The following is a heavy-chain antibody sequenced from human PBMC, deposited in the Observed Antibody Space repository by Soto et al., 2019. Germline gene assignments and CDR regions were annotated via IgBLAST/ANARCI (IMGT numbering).Heavy chain of an antibody. CDR1: GGSISSYY. D-gene: IGHD2-15*01. CDR2: IYYSGST. V-gene: IGHV4-59*08. J-gene: IGHJ6*02. CDR3: ARHIGYCSGGSCPYYYYGMDV. Sequence: PSETLSLTCTVSGGSISSYYWSWIRQPPGKGLEWIGYIYYSGSTNYNPSLKSRVTISVDTSKNQFSLKLSSVTAADTAVYYCARHIGYCSGGSCPYYYYGMDVWGQGPRSPSP.